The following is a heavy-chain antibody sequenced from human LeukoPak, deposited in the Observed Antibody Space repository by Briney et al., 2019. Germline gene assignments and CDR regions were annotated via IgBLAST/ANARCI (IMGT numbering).Heavy chain of an antibody. CDR1: GDSVSSNSAV. Sequence: SQTLSLTCAISGDSVSSNSAVWNWIWQSPSRGLEWLGRTYYRSKWSNNYAVSVKSRIIINPDTSENQFSLQLNSVTPEDTAVYYCARGDQAFDYWGQGTLVTVSS. CDR2: TYYRSKWSN. J-gene: IGHJ4*02. D-gene: IGHD2-2*01. V-gene: IGHV6-1*01. CDR3: ARGDQAFDY.